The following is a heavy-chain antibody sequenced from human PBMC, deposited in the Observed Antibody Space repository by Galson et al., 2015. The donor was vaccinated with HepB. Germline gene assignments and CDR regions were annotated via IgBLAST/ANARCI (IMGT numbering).Heavy chain of an antibody. J-gene: IGHJ5*02. V-gene: IGHV1-69*13. D-gene: IGHD3-3*01. Sequence: SVKVSCKASGGTFSSYAISWVRQAPGQGLEWMGGIIPIFGTANYAQKFQGRVTITADESTSTAYMELSSLRSEDTAVYYCARGFAEGPLPGPPLDDFWSGYGGLGWFDPWGQGTLVTVSS. CDR3: ARGFAEGPLPGPPLDDFWSGYGGLGWFDP. CDR1: GGTFSSYA. CDR2: IIPIFGTA.